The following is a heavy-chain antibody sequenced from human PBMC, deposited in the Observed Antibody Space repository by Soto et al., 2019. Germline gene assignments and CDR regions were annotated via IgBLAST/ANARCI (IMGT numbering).Heavy chain of an antibody. Sequence: GGSLRLSCAASGFTFSSYGMHWVRQAPGKGLEWVAVISYDGSNKYYADSVKGRFTISRDNSKNTLYLQMNSLRAEDTAVYYCAKDTNYYGSGSYIGYWGQGTLVTVSS. CDR3: AKDTNYYGSGSYIGY. D-gene: IGHD3-10*01. CDR1: GFTFSSYG. CDR2: ISYDGSNK. V-gene: IGHV3-30*18. J-gene: IGHJ4*02.